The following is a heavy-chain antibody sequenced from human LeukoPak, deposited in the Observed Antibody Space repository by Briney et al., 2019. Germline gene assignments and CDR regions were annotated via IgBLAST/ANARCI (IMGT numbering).Heavy chain of an antibody. CDR3: ARDLISWMGATNHYYYMDV. CDR1: GGSITGYF. Sequence: SETLSLTCTVSGGSITGYFWSWIRQPPGKGLEWIGYVFYSGGTLYNPSLNSRVTISVDTSKTQFSLKLTSVTAADTAVYYCARDLISWMGATNHYYYMDVWAKGPRSPSP. J-gene: IGHJ6*03. V-gene: IGHV4-59*12. CDR2: VFYSGGT. D-gene: IGHD1-26*01.